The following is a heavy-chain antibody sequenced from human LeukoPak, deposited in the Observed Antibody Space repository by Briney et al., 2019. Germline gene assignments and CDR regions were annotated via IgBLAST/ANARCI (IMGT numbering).Heavy chain of an antibody. CDR2: INLSGST. Sequence: PSETLSLTCTVSGGSISSSSYYWGWIRQPPGKGLEWIGEINLSGSTNYNPSLKSRVTISVDTSKNQFSLKLSSVTAADTAVYYCARGPGGTMIVVVTLDAFDIWGQGTMVTVSS. J-gene: IGHJ3*02. CDR3: ARGPGGTMIVVVTLDAFDI. V-gene: IGHV4-39*07. D-gene: IGHD3-22*01. CDR1: GGSISSSSYY.